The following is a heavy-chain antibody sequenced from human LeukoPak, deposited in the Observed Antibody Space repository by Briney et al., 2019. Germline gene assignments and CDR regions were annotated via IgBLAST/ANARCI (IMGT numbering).Heavy chain of an antibody. D-gene: IGHD1-14*01. CDR2: ISSSGSTI. Sequence: GGSLRLSCAASGFTFSSYEMNWVRQAPGKGLEWVSYISSSGSTIYYADSVKGRFTISRDNAKNSLYLQMNSLRAEDTAVYYCARDQGSIILGYFDYWGQGTLVTVSS. V-gene: IGHV3-48*03. J-gene: IGHJ4*02. CDR3: ARDQGSIILGYFDY. CDR1: GFTFSSYE.